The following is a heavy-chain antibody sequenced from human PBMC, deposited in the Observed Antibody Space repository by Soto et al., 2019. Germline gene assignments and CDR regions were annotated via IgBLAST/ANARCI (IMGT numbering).Heavy chain of an antibody. D-gene: IGHD3-10*01. CDR3: AKDPSSALWFGESLDS. V-gene: IGHV3-30*18. Sequence: QVQLVESGGGVVQPGRSLRLSCAASGFTFSTAGMHWVRQAPGKGLEWVALISYDGSNKYYADSVKGRFTISRDNSKNTVYLQMIGLRAEDTAVYYCAKDPSSALWFGESLDSWGQGTLATVSS. J-gene: IGHJ4*02. CDR1: GFTFSTAG. CDR2: ISYDGSNK.